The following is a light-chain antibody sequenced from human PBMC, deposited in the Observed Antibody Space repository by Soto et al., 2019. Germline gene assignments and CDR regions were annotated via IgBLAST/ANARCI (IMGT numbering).Light chain of an antibody. J-gene: IGKJ1*01. CDR1: QSSSSY. CDR2: KAS. Sequence: DIQMAQSPSTLSASVGDRVTITCRASQSSSSYLAWYQQKPGKAPKLLIYKASTLKNGVPSRFSGSGSGTEFTLTISSLQPDDFATYYCQPYNSYSEAFGQGTKV. V-gene: IGKV1-5*03. CDR3: QPYNSYSEA.